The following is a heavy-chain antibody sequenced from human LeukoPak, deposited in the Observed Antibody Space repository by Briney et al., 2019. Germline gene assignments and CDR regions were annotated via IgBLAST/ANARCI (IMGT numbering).Heavy chain of an antibody. Sequence: GRSLRLSCAASGFTFSSYAMHWVRQAPGKGLEWVAVISYDGSNKYYADSVKGRFTISRDNSKNALYLQMNSLRAEDTAVYYCAKMVGYYYDSSGRDPWGQGTLVTVSS. J-gene: IGHJ5*02. CDR1: GFTFSSYA. V-gene: IGHV3-30-3*01. CDR3: AKMVGYYYDSSGRDP. D-gene: IGHD3-22*01. CDR2: ISYDGSNK.